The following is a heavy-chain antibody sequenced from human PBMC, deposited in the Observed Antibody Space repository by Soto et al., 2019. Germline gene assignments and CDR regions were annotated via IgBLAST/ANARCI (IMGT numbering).Heavy chain of an antibody. J-gene: IGHJ4*02. V-gene: IGHV5-51*01. D-gene: IGHD1-26*01. CDR1: GYCFISYW. Sequence: PGESLKISCKGSGYCFISYWIGWVRQMPGKGLEWMGIIDPGDSETTYSPSFQGQVTISADKSISTAYLQWSSLEASDTAMYYCAKLVGAKHFDYWGQGTLVTVSS. CDR2: IDPGDSET. CDR3: AKLVGAKHFDY.